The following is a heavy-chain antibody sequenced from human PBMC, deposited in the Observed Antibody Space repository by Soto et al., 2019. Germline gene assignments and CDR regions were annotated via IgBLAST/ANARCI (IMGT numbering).Heavy chain of an antibody. V-gene: IGHV1-69*12. CDR3: ATLYVDTAMVSWFDP. CDR1: GGTFSSYA. CDR2: IIPIFGTA. Sequence: QVQLVQSGAEVKKPGSSVKVSCKASGGTFSSYAISWVRQAPGQGLEWMGGIIPIFGTANYAQKFQGRVTSTADEATSTAYMELSSLRSEDTAVYYCATLYVDTAMVSWFDPWGQGTLVTVSS. J-gene: IGHJ5*02. D-gene: IGHD5-18*01.